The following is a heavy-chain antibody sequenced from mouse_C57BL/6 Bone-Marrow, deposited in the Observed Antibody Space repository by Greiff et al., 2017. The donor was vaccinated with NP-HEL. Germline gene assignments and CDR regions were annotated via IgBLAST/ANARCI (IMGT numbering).Heavy chain of an antibody. CDR2: INPSSGYT. CDR3: ARRRFSYAMDY. Sequence: QVHVKQSGAELAKPGASVKLSCKASGYTFTSYWMHWVKQRPGQGLEWIGYINPSSGYTKYNQKFKDKATLTADKSSSTAYMQLSSLTYEDSAVYYCARRRFSYAMDYWGQGTSVTVSS. V-gene: IGHV1-7*01. J-gene: IGHJ4*01. CDR1: GYTFTSYW.